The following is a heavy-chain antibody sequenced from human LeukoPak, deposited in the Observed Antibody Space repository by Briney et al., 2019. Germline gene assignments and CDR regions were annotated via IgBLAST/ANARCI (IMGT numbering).Heavy chain of an antibody. CDR2: IYYSGRT. J-gene: IGHJ5*02. V-gene: IGHV4-59*01. Sequence: SETLSLTCTVSGGSISSYYWSWLRQPPGKGLEWIGYIYYSGRTNYNPSLKSRVTISVDTSKNQFSLKLSSVTAADTAVYYCARVSFSSWFDPWGQGTLVTVSS. CDR3: ARVSFSSWFDP. CDR1: GGSISSYY.